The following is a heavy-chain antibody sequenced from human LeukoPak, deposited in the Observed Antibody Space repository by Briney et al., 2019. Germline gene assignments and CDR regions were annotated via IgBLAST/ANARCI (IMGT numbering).Heavy chain of an antibody. CDR1: GGTFSSYA. J-gene: IGHJ5*02. Sequence: SVKVSCKASGGTFSSYAISWVRQAPGQGLEWMGGILPIFDTGNYAQKFQGRVTITADASTSTAYMELSSLRSEDTAVYYCARSNYGGHSGVWFDPWGQGTLITVSS. V-gene: IGHV1-69*13. CDR3: ARSNYGGHSGVWFDP. D-gene: IGHD4-23*01. CDR2: ILPIFDTG.